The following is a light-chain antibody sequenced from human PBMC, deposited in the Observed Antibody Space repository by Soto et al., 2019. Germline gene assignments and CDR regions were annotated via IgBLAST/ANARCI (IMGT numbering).Light chain of an antibody. V-gene: IGKV1-5*03. J-gene: IGKJ4*01. CDR2: KAS. Sequence: DIQMTQSPSTLSGSLGDRVTITCRASQTISSWLAWYQQKPGKAPKLLIYKASTLKSGVPSRFSGSGSGTEFTLTISSLQPDDFATYYCQQRSNWLTFGGGTKVDIK. CDR1: QTISSW. CDR3: QQRSNWLT.